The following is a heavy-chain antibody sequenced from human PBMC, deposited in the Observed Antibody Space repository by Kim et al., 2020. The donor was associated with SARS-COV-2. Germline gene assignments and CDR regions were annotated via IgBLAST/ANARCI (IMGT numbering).Heavy chain of an antibody. V-gene: IGHV3-15*01. J-gene: IGHJ6*02. CDR2: IKSKINGGTK. D-gene: IGHD2-21*02. CDR1: GFTFSNAW. Sequence: GGSLRPSCAASGFTFSNAWMNWVRQAPGKGLEWVGRIKSKINGGTKGYAAPVKGRFTISRDDSKNTLYLQMSSLKNEDTAVYYCTSDFGDYCGGDCYSRVCGLGTTVTVSS. CDR3: TSDFGDYCGGDCYSRV.